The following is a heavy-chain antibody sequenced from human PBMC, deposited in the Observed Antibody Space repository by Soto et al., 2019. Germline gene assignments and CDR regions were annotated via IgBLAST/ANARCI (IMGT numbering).Heavy chain of an antibody. CDR2: INHSVST. CDR3: ARGRVVPAARYYYYYYGMDV. V-gene: IGHV4-34*01. CDR1: GGSFSGYY. Sequence: PSETLSLTCAVYGGSFSGYYWSWIRQPPWKGLEWTGEINHSVSTNYNPSLKSRVTIAVDTSKNQFSLKLSSVTAADTAVYYCARGRVVPAARYYYYYYGMDVWGQGTTVTVSS. D-gene: IGHD2-2*01. J-gene: IGHJ6*02.